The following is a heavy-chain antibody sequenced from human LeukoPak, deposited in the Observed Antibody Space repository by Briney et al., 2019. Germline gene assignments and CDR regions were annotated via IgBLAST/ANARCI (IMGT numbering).Heavy chain of an antibody. J-gene: IGHJ3*02. V-gene: IGHV3-7*04. CDR3: ARGNIWFGELLTSMGI. CDR2: IKQDGSEK. D-gene: IGHD3-10*01. CDR1: GFTFISYW. Sequence: TGGSLSLSCAAPGFTFISYWMSWFRQAPGKGLGGVPNIKQDGSEKYYVDSVKGRFTISRDNAKNSLYLQMNSLRAEDTAVYYCARGNIWFGELLTSMGIWGQGTMVTVSS.